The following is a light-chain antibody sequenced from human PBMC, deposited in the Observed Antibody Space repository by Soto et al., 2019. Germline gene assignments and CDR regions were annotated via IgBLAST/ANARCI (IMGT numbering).Light chain of an antibody. CDR1: ETISTF. CDR2: AAS. Sequence: DIPMTQSPSSLSASVGDRVTMTCRASETISTFLNWYQHKPGKAPKLLIYAASRLQSGVPSRFSGSGSGTDFTLTINGLQPEDFASYYCQQSYSTSPSTFGQGTRLEI. J-gene: IGKJ5*01. V-gene: IGKV1-39*01. CDR3: QQSYSTSPST.